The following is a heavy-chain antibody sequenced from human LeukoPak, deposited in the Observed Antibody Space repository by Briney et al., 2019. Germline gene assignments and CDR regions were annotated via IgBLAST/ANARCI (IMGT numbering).Heavy chain of an antibody. J-gene: IGHJ4*02. CDR3: ARDSGSYSFNY. V-gene: IGHV3-7*01. Sequence: PGGSLRLSCAASGFIFTNYFMSWVRQAPGKGLEWVASIKHDGSEKYYVDSVRGRFTISRDNSKNTLYLQMNSLRAEDTAVYYCARDSGSYSFNYWGQGTLVTVSS. CDR2: IKHDGSEK. D-gene: IGHD1-26*01. CDR1: GFIFTNYF.